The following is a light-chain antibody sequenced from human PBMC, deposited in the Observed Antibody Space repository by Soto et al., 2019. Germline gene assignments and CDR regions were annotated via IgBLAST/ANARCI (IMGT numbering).Light chain of an antibody. Sequence: EIVLTHSPGTLSLSPGDRATLSCRASQSVPSNYVAWYQQKSGQAPRPLMFGASIRAAGVPDRFSGSGSGTDFTLTISRLEPEDFAVYHCQQYGSSTTFGQGTKVDIK. CDR2: GAS. J-gene: IGKJ1*01. V-gene: IGKV3-20*01. CDR1: QSVPSNY. CDR3: QQYGSSTT.